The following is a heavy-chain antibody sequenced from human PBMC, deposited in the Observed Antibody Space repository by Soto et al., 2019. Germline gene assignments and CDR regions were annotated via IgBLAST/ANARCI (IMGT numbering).Heavy chain of an antibody. CDR2: IRGTAT. CDR1: GFSFSSFA. D-gene: IGHD2-21*02. CDR3: AKCAVVMTTSGGWCNWLDP. Sequence: EVQLLESGGTLVQPGESLRLSCEVSGFSFSSFAMNWVRQAPGEGVEWVSSIRGTATSYADSVKGRFTISRDNYKNTVYLQTNTLRGEDTAVYYCAKCAVVMTTSGGWCNWLDPWGQGTLVIVSS. V-gene: IGHV3-23*01. J-gene: IGHJ5*02.